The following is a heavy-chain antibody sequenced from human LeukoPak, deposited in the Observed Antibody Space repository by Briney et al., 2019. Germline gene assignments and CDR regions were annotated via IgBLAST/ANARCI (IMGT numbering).Heavy chain of an antibody. D-gene: IGHD5-18*01. V-gene: IGHV4-39*01. CDR1: GGSISSSSYY. CDR3: ARVDTAIDY. Sequence: SETLSLTYTVSGGSISSSSYYWGWIRQPPGKGLEWIGSIYYSGSTYYNPSLKSRVTISVDTSKNQFSLKLSSVTAADTAVYYCARVDTAIDYWGQGTLVTVSS. J-gene: IGHJ4*02. CDR2: IYYSGST.